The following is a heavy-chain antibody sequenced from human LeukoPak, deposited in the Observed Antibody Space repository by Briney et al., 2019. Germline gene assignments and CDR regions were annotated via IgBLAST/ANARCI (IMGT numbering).Heavy chain of an antibody. D-gene: IGHD3-22*01. CDR2: ISWNSGSI. J-gene: IGHJ4*02. V-gene: IGHV3-9*01. CDR1: GFTFDDYA. Sequence: GGSLRLSCAASGFTFDDYAMHWVRQAPGKGLEWVSGISWNSGSIGYADSVKGRFTISRDNAKNSLYLQMNSLRAEDTAVYYCAREFPPYYYDSSGYSTGGYFDYWGQGTLVTVSS. CDR3: AREFPPYYYDSSGYSTGGYFDY.